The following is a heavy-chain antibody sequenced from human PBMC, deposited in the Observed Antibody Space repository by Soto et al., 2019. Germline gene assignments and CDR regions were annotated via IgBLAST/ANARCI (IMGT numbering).Heavy chain of an antibody. J-gene: IGHJ3*02. Sequence: QVQLVESGGGVVQPGRSLRLSCAASGFTFSSYGMHWVRQAPGKGLEWVAVISYDGSNKYYADSVKGRFIISRDNSKNTMYLQMNSLRAEDTAVYYCAKVAPAVLRYFDWLQDAFDIWGQGTMVTVSS. CDR3: AKVAPAVLRYFDWLQDAFDI. CDR2: ISYDGSNK. D-gene: IGHD3-9*01. V-gene: IGHV3-30*18. CDR1: GFTFSSYG.